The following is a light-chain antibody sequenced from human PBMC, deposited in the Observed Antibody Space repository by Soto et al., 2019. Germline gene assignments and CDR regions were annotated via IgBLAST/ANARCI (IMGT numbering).Light chain of an antibody. V-gene: IGKV3-15*01. J-gene: IGKJ3*01. CDR1: QSVSGN. CDR3: QQYNYWSPIT. Sequence: EIVMTQSPATLSVSPGERATLSCRASQSVSGNLAGYQQKPGQAPRLLIYAASTRATGIPTRFSGSGSGTEFTLTISSLQSADFAVYYCQQYNYWSPITVGPGTKVDIK. CDR2: AAS.